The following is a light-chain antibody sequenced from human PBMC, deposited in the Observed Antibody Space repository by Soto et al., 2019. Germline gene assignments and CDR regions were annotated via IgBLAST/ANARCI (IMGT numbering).Light chain of an antibody. Sequence: EIVLTQSPGTLSLSPGERATLSCRTSQSVSNNYLAWYQQKPGQAPRLLIYGASSRATVIPDRFSGSGSGTDFTLTISSLEPEDFAVYYCQQRDNWPRTFGQGTKVDIK. J-gene: IGKJ1*01. CDR2: GAS. CDR3: QQRDNWPRT. V-gene: IGKV3D-20*02. CDR1: QSVSNNY.